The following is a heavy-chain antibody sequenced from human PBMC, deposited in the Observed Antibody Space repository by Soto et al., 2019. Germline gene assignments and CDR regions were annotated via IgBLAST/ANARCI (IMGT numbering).Heavy chain of an antibody. CDR3: AKSYDSSGYYYDDAFDI. Sequence: SQTLSLTCAISGDSVSSNSAAWNWIRQSPSRGLEWLGRTYYRSKWYNDYAVSVKSRITINPDTSKSQFSLQLNSVTPEDTAVYYCAKSYDSSGYYYDDAFDIWGQGTMVTVSS. CDR2: TYYRSKWYN. D-gene: IGHD3-22*01. CDR1: GDSVSSNSAA. V-gene: IGHV6-1*01. J-gene: IGHJ3*02.